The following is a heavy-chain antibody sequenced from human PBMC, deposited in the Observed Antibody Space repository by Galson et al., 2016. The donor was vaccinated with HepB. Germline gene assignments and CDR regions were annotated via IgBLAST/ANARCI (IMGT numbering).Heavy chain of an antibody. CDR2: NVPIFRTT. Sequence: SVKVSCKASGGPFSSHAFSWVRQAPGQGLEWMGANVPIFRTTNYEQKFQDRLTITADESTSTVYMELSSLRSEDTAVYYCAREGGGVAEGKNYYHGMDVWGQGTTVIVSS. J-gene: IGHJ6*02. CDR3: AREGGGVAEGKNYYHGMDV. V-gene: IGHV1-69*13. CDR1: GGPFSSHA. D-gene: IGHD3-16*01.